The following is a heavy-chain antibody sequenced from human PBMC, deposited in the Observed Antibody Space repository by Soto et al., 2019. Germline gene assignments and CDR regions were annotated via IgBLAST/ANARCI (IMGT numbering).Heavy chain of an antibody. V-gene: IGHV4-39*01. J-gene: IGHJ4*02. CDR2: IYYSGST. CDR3: ARTNMAAHDY. D-gene: IGHD6-6*01. CDR1: GGSISRNSHY. Sequence: SETLSLTCTVSGGSISRNSHYWGWIRQPPGKGLEWIGNIYYSGSTYYNPSLKSRVTMSVDTSNNQFSLKLSSVTAADTAVYHCARTNMAAHDYWGQGTLVTVSS.